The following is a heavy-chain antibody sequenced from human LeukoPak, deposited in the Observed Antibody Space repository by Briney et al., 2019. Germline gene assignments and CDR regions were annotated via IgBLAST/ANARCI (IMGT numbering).Heavy chain of an antibody. D-gene: IGHD1-26*01. J-gene: IGHJ3*02. CDR2: IYYSGST. CDR3: ARDRVGLNAFDI. CDR1: GGSISSGGYY. V-gene: IGHV4-31*11. Sequence: PSETLSLTCAVSGGSISSGGYYWSWIRQHPGKGLEWIGYIYYSGSTYYNPSLKSRVTISVDTSKNQFSLKLSSVTAADTAVYYRARDRVGLNAFDIWGQGTMVTVSS.